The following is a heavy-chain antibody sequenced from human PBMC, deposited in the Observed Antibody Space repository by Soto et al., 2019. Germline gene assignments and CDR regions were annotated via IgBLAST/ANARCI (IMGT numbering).Heavy chain of an antibody. D-gene: IGHD3-22*01. V-gene: IGHV4-59*01. CDR2: ILYNGDT. Sequence: SKTLSLTCIVSGRPIRNYSLSWIRQPPGKGLEWIGYILYNGDTKYNPSLKSRVTISLDTSKNHFSLRLSSVTAADTAVYYCARDIGYYYDSSCSIAFDICGQGTMVT. CDR1: GRPIRNYS. CDR3: ARDIGYYYDSSCSIAFDI. J-gene: IGHJ3*02.